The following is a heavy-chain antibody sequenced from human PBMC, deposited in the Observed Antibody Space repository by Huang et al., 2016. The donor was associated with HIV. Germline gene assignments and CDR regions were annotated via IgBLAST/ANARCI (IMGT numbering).Heavy chain of an antibody. CDR2: IKSKTDGGTT. J-gene: IGHJ4*02. CDR1: GFTFSNAW. Sequence: EVQLVESGGGLVKPGGSLRLSCAASGFTFSNAWMRWVRQAPGKGLYWVGRIKSKTDGGTTDDAAHVKCRCTISRDDSKNTLYLQMSSLKTEDTAVYYCTTDWIEFDWVAVAVYFDYWGQGTLATVSS. V-gene: IGHV3-15*01. D-gene: IGHD6-19*01. CDR3: TTDWIEFDWVAVAVYFDY.